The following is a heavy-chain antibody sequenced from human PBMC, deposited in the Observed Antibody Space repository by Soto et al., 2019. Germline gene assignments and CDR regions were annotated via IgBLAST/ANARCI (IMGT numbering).Heavy chain of an antibody. V-gene: IGHV4-61*08. J-gene: IGHJ4*02. CDR3: ARVSGTGTGDY. Sequence: SETLSLTCTVSGGSISSGGYYWSWIRQHPGKGLEWIGYIYYTGSTNYNPSLKSRVTISVDTSKNQFSLKLSSVTAADTAVYYCARVSGTGTGDYWGQGTLVTVSS. CDR2: IYYTGST. CDR1: GGSISSGGYY. D-gene: IGHD1-7*01.